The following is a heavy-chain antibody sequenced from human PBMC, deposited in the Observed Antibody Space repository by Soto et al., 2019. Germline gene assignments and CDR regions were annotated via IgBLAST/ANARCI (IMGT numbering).Heavy chain of an antibody. CDR3: ARYYRGSGRYFFDY. Sequence: GGSLRLSCVASGFTFISSFMGWIRQAPGKGLEWVANINQDGGVTYYVDSVEGRFTISKDNTKDSLYLQMNSLRGEDTAIYYCARYYRGSGRYFFDYWGQGTPVTVSS. CDR2: INQDGGVT. CDR1: GFTFISSF. J-gene: IGHJ4*02. V-gene: IGHV3-7*03. D-gene: IGHD6-19*01.